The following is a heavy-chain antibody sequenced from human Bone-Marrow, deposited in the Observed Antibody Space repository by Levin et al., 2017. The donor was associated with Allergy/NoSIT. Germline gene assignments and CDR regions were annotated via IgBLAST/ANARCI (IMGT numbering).Heavy chain of an antibody. CDR2: INTDGSST. J-gene: IGHJ4*02. D-gene: IGHD2-2*01. Sequence: PGESLKISCAASGFTFSNYWMHWVRQAPGKGLVWVSRINTDGSSTSYADSVKGRFTISRDNAKNTLYLQMNSLRAEDTAVYYCAMDAVFLSFGDQYYFDYWGQGSLVTVSS. V-gene: IGHV3-74*01. CDR3: AMDAVFLSFGDQYYFDY. CDR1: GFTFSNYW.